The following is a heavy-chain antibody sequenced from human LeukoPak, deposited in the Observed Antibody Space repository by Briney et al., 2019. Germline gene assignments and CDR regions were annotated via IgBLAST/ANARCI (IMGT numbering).Heavy chain of an antibody. D-gene: IGHD3-22*01. CDR3: ARDIYYYDSSGYYFPGGSDY. J-gene: IGHJ4*02. V-gene: IGHV3-11*04. CDR1: GFIFSDYY. CDR2: ISSGGSTI. Sequence: GGSLRLSCAASGFIFSDYYMSWIRQAPAKGLEWVSYISSGGSTIYYADSVKGRFTISRDNAKNSLYLQMNSLRAEGTAVYYCARDIYYYDSSGYYFPGGSDYWGQGTLVTVSS.